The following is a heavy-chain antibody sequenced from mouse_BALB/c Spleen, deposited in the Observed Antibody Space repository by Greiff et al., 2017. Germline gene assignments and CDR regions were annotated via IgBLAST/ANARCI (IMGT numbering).Heavy chain of an antibody. D-gene: IGHD1-2*01. J-gene: IGHJ4*01. V-gene: IGHV3-1*02. CDR3: ARSPFITTARGAMDY. Sequence: EVKLQESGPDLVKPSQSLSLTCTVTGYSITSGYSWHWIRQFPGNKLEWMGYIHYSGSTNYNPSLKSRISITRDTSKNQFFLQLNSVTTEDTATYYCARSPFITTARGAMDYWGQGTSVTVSS. CDR1: GYSITSGYS. CDR2: IHYSGST.